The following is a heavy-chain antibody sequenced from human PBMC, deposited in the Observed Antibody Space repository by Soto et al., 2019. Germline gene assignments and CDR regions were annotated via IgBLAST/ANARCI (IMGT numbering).Heavy chain of an antibody. V-gene: IGHV3-33*01. CDR1: GFTFSSYG. CDR3: ARDSSRGSSWYFDY. J-gene: IGHJ4*02. CDR2: IWYDGSNK. Sequence: GGSLRLSCAASGFTFSSYGMHWVRQAPGKGLEWVAVIWYDGSNKYYADSVKGRFTISRDNSKNTLYLQMNSLRAEDTAVYYCARDSSRGSSWYFDYWGQGTLVTVSS. D-gene: IGHD6-13*01.